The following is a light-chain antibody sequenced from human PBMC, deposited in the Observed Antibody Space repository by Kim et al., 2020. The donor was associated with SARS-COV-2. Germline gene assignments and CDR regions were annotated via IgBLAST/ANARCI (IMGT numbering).Light chain of an antibody. V-gene: IGLV2-14*01. J-gene: IGLJ2*01. CDR2: DVS. Sequence: QSALTQPASVSGSPGQSITISCTETSSDVGGYNYVSWYQQHPGKAPKLMIYDVSKRPSGVSNRFSGSKSGNTASLTISGLQAEDEADYYCSSYTSSSTLVFGGGTQLTVL. CDR1: SSDVGGYNY. CDR3: SSYTSSSTLV.